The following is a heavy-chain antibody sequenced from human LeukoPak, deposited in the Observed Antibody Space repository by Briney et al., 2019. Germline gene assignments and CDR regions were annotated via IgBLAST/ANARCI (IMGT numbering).Heavy chain of an antibody. J-gene: IGHJ4*02. D-gene: IGHD3-22*01. CDR1: GGTFSSYA. V-gene: IGHV1-69*13. CDR2: IIPIFGTA. CDR3: ARVLDYYDSSGYSLDY. Sequence: ASVKVSCKASGGTFSSYAISWVRQAPGQGLEWMGGIIPIFGTANYAQKFQGRVTITADESTSTAYVELSSLRSEDTAVYYCARVLDYYDSSGYSLDYWGQGTLVTVSS.